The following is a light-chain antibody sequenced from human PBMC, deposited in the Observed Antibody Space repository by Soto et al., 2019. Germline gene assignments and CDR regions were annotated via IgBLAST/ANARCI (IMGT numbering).Light chain of an antibody. V-gene: IGKV1-5*01. CDR1: QNVGSW. CDR3: QHYNSYSEA. CDR2: DAY. J-gene: IGKJ1*01. Sequence: DIQMTQSPSTLSASVGDRVTITCRASQNVGSWVAWYQQKPGGAPRLLIYDAYSLESGVPRRFSGSGSGTEFTLTISSLQPDDFATYYCQHYNSYSEAFGQGTKVDIK.